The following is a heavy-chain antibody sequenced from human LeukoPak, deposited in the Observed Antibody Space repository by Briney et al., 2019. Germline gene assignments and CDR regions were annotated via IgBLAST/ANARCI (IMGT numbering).Heavy chain of an antibody. V-gene: IGHV3-74*01. CDR2: INSDGSST. CDR1: GFTFSSYW. CDR3: AREGAAAATDAFDI. D-gene: IGHD6-13*01. Sequence: GGSLRLSCAASGFTFSSYWMPWVRQAPGKGLVWVSRINSDGSSTSYADSVKGRFTISRDNAKNTLYLQMNGLRAEDTAVYYCAREGAAAATDAFDIWGQGTMVTVSS. J-gene: IGHJ3*02.